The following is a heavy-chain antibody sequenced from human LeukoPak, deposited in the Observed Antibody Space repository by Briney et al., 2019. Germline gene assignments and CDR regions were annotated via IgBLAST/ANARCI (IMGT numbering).Heavy chain of an antibody. V-gene: IGHV1-2*02. Sequence: ASVKVSCKASGYTFTGHYMHWVRQAPGQGLEWMGWINPKSGDTNYPQKFQGRVTMTRDTSISTVYMELSRLRSDDTALYYCARDSGSTWHNNWFDPWGQGTLVTVSS. CDR3: ARDSGSTWHNNWFDP. J-gene: IGHJ5*02. CDR1: GYTFTGHY. D-gene: IGHD6-13*01. CDR2: INPKSGDT.